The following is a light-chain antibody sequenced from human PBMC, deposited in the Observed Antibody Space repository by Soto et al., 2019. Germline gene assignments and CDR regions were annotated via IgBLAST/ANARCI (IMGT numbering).Light chain of an antibody. CDR3: QQYDNLPRT. V-gene: IGKV1-33*01. Sequence: DLPMTQSPSSLSASVGDRVTITCQASQDISNYLNWYQQKPGKSSKVLIYDASNLETGVPSRFSVSGSGTDFTFTISSLQPEDIATYYCQQYDNLPRTFGPGTKVDIK. CDR1: QDISNY. J-gene: IGKJ3*01. CDR2: DAS.